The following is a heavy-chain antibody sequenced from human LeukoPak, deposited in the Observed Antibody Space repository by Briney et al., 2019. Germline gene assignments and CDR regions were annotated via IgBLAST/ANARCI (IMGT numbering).Heavy chain of an antibody. CDR2: ISVKSETT. D-gene: IGHD1-26*01. CDR3: GRVARGNYYHFDS. CDR1: VFTFSSFS. J-gene: IGHJ4*02. V-gene: IGHV3-48*02. Sequence: RGSLRLSCAASVFTFSSFSLTWVRQAPGKGLEWRSYISVKSETTTYADSVKGRFTSSRDYDKNSLYLQMNSLRHEATAVYYCGRVARGNYYHFDSWGQGTLVTVSS.